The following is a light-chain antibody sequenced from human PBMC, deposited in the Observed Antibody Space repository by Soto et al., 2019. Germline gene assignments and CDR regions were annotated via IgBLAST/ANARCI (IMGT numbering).Light chain of an antibody. CDR2: AAS. Sequence: DIQMTQSPSSLSASVGDRVTITCRASQTISRNLNWYQQKPGKAPKLLIYAASSLQSGVPSTFSGSGSGTDFTLTISSLQPEYFATYYCQQSYSTPITFGPGTKVDIK. J-gene: IGKJ3*01. CDR1: QTISRN. V-gene: IGKV1-39*01. CDR3: QQSYSTPIT.